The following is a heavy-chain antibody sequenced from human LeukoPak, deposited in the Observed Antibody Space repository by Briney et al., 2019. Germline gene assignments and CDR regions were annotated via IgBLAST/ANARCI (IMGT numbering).Heavy chain of an antibody. Sequence: SQTLSLTCSVSGGSISSGSYYWSWLRQPAGKGLEWIGRIYTSGSTNYNPSLKSRVTISVDTSKNQFSLKLSSVTAADTAVYYCARVANIVFFDYWGQGTLVTVSS. CDR1: GGSISSGSYY. V-gene: IGHV4-61*02. D-gene: IGHD2/OR15-2a*01. CDR3: ARVANIVFFDY. CDR2: IYTSGST. J-gene: IGHJ4*02.